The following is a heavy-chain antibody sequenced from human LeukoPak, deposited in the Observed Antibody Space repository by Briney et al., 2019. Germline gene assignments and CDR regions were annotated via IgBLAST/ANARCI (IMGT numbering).Heavy chain of an antibody. CDR2: ISGSGGTT. J-gene: IGHJ4*02. D-gene: IGHD3-10*01. Sequence: PGGSLRLSCAASGFSSSTYAMSWVRQAPGKGLEWVSGISGSGGTTFYADSVKGRFTISRDNSKNTLYLQMNSLRAEDTAVYYCAKDPSLLWFGNLLYSDCWRQGTMVTVSS. CDR3: AKDPSLLWFGNLLYSDC. V-gene: IGHV3-23*01. CDR1: GFSSSTYA.